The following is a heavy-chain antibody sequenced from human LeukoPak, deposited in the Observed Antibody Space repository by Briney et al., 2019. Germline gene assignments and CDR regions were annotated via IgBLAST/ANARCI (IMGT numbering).Heavy chain of an antibody. CDR3: AKHRYSTVTSFYLDSFDV. V-gene: IGHV3-23*01. Sequence: GGSLRLSCAASGFTFSSCAMSWVRQAPGKGLEWVSTISGSGGSTYYADSVKGRLTISKDNSKSTLFLQMNSLRAEDTAVYYCAKHRYSTVTSFYLDSFDVWGQGTVVTVSS. CDR2: ISGSGGST. D-gene: IGHD4-17*01. CDR1: GFTFSSCA. J-gene: IGHJ3*01.